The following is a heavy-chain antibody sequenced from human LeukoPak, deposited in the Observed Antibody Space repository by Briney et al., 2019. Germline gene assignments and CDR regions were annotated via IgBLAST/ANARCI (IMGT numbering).Heavy chain of an antibody. D-gene: IGHD6-19*01. Sequence: ASVTVSCKASGYTFTGYCMHWVRQAPGQGFEWMGWINPNSGGTNYAQKFQGRVALTRDTSISTAYMELSRLTSDDTAVYYCARGAARDSSGWYDYWGQGTLVTVSS. J-gene: IGHJ4*02. CDR1: GYTFTGYC. V-gene: IGHV1-2*02. CDR2: INPNSGGT. CDR3: ARGAARDSSGWYDY.